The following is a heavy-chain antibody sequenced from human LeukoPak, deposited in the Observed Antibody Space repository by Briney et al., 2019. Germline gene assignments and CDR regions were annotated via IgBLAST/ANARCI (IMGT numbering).Heavy chain of an antibody. Sequence: TGGSLRLSCAASGFTFSSYVLHWVRQAPGKGLESVSGISQNGDNTYYADSVKGRFTISKDNSENTLYLQMNSLRPEDTAVYYCMNPNHYGSGRWGQGTLVTVSS. D-gene: IGHD3-10*01. J-gene: IGHJ4*02. CDR2: ISQNGDNT. CDR1: GFTFSSYV. V-gene: IGHV3-64D*06. CDR3: MNPNHYGSGR.